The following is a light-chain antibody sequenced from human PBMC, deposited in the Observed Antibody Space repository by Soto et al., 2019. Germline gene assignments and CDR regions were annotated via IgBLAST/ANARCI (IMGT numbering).Light chain of an antibody. CDR1: QSVDSY. CDR3: QQYGSSPIT. Sequence: EIVLTQSPASLSLSPGERATLSCRASQSVDSYLVWYQQKPGQAPRLLIFGASSRATGIPARFSGSGSGTDFTLTISRLEPEDFAVYYCQQYGSSPITFGQGTRLEIK. J-gene: IGKJ5*01. CDR2: GAS. V-gene: IGKV3-20*01.